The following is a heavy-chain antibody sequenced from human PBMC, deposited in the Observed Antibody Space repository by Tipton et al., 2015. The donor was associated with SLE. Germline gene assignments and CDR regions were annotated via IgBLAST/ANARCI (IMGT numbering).Heavy chain of an antibody. V-gene: IGHV4-4*07. CDR3: ARAYSSSWTSGFWFDP. D-gene: IGHD6-13*01. CDR2: IYNSGST. CDR1: GGSISSYY. J-gene: IGHJ5*02. Sequence: TLSLTCTVSGGSISSYYWSWIRQPAGKGLEWIGRIYNSGSTNYNPSLKSRVTMSVDTSKNQFSLKLSSVTAADTAVYYCARAYSSSWTSGFWFDPWGQGTLVTVSS.